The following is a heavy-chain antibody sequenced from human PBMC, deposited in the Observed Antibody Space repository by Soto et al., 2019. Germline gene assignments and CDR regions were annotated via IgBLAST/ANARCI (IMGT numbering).Heavy chain of an antibody. V-gene: IGHV1-69*06. D-gene: IGHD3-3*01. CDR1: GGTFSGHA. CDR2: LIPLFGTT. CDR3: ARGPNWRYRLDS. J-gene: IGHJ5*01. Sequence: QVQLVQSGAEVKKPGSSVKVSCEASGGTFSGHAISWVRQAPGQGPEWMGGLIPLFGTTQHAQNFQDSHTITTNKSTSTANMELTRLRFEDTAIYSFARGPNWRYRLDSWGQGTLVTVSS.